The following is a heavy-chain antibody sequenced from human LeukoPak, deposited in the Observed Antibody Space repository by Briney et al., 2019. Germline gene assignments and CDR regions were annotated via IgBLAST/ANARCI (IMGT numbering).Heavy chain of an antibody. CDR3: ARQAGLSVVVPAADWFDP. D-gene: IGHD2-2*01. V-gene: IGHV5-51*01. CDR2: IYPGGSDT. J-gene: IGHJ5*02. Sequence: PGESLKTSSKGSGYSFTSYWIGWVRQMPGKRLEGMGIIYPGGSDTRYSPSFQGQVTISADKSISTAYLQWSSLKASDTAMYYCARQAGLSVVVPAADWFDPWGQGTLVTVSS. CDR1: GYSFTSYW.